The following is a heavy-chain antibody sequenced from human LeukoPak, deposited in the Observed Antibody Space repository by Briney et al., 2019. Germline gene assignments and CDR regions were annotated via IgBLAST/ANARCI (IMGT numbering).Heavy chain of an antibody. CDR3: TTPAAGPRAEYSLY. Sequence: GGSLRLSCVASGFRFSDYSMNWVRQAPGKGLEWVSSISYSSEYIYYADSVRGRFTVSRDNAKNSLYVEMNSLGVEDTAVYYCTTPAAGPRAEYSLYWGQGTLVTVSS. J-gene: IGHJ1*01. CDR2: ISYSSEYI. V-gene: IGHV3-21*01. D-gene: IGHD6-13*01. CDR1: GFRFSDYS.